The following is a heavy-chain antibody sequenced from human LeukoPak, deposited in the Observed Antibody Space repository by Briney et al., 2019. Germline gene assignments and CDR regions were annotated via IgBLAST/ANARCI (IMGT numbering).Heavy chain of an antibody. D-gene: IGHD2-15*01. CDR2: IIPIFGTA. V-gene: IGHV1-69*13. J-gene: IGHJ5*02. CDR3: ARDLYCSGGSCSFNWFDP. CDR1: GYTFTSYG. Sequence: GASVKVSCKASGYTFTSYGISWVRQAPGQGLEWMGGIIPIFGTANYAQKFQGRVTITADESTSTAYMELSSLRSEDTAVYYCARDLYCSGGSCSFNWFDPWGQGTLVTVSS.